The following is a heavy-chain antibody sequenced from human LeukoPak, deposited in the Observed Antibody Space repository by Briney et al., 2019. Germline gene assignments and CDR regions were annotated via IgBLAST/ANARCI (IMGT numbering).Heavy chain of an antibody. J-gene: IGHJ4*02. CDR2: IRSDGTT. D-gene: IGHD4-17*01. Sequence: PGGSLRLSCAASGVIASNKYISWVRQAPGKGLEWVSTIRSDGTTDYADSVRGRFTISRDDSTNTVYLQMDSLRVEDTAVYSCARRRGGYGEGELDYWGQGTLVTVSS. CDR1: GVIASNKY. CDR3: ARRRGGYGEGELDY. V-gene: IGHV3-66*04.